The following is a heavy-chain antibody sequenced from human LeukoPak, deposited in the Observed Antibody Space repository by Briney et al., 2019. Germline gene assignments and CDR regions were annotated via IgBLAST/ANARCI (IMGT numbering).Heavy chain of an antibody. V-gene: IGHV3-23*01. D-gene: IGHD3-10*01. CDR2: ISGSGGST. CDR3: AKDGRDYYGSGSYYNGFDY. J-gene: IGHJ4*02. CDR1: GFTFSSYA. Sequence: PGGSLRLSCAASGFTFSSYAMSWVRQAPGKGLEWVSAISGSGGSTYYADSVKGRFTISRDNSKNTLYLQMNSLRAEDTAVYYCAKDGRDYYGSGSYYNGFDYWGQGTLVTVSS.